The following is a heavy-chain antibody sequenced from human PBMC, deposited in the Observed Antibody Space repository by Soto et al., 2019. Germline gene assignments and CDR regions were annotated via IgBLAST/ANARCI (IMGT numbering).Heavy chain of an antibody. Sequence: SETLSLTCTVSGGSISSYYWSWIRQPPGKGLEWIGYIYYSGSTNYNPSLKSRVTISVDTSKNQFSLKLSSVTAADTAVYYCASSPPRYFDWSSPGGFDYWGQGTLVTVSS. CDR3: ASSPPRYFDWSSPGGFDY. J-gene: IGHJ4*02. V-gene: IGHV4-59*01. D-gene: IGHD3-9*01. CDR2: IYYSGST. CDR1: GGSISSYY.